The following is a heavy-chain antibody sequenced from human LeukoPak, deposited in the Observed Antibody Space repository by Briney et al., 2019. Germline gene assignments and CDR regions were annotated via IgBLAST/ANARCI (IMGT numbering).Heavy chain of an antibody. V-gene: IGHV1-2*02. CDR3: ARVNEGIAAAAADY. CDR2: INPNSRGT. Sequence: KPRASGKVSCKASGYTFTGYYMHWVRQAPGQGLEWMGWINPNSRGTNYAQKFQGRDTMTRDTSISTAYMELSRLRSDDTAVYYCARVNEGIAAAAADYWGQGTLVTVSS. J-gene: IGHJ4*02. CDR1: GYTFTGYY. D-gene: IGHD6-13*01.